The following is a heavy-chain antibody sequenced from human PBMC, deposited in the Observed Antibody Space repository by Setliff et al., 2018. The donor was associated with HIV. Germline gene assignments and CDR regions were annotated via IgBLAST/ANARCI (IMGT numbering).Heavy chain of an antibody. D-gene: IGHD3-3*01. V-gene: IGHV3-48*01. CDR2: ISSSSNTI. Sequence: GGSLRLSCAASGFTFSTYSMDWVRQAPGKGLEWVSYISSSSNTIYYADSVKGRFTISRDNSKNTLYLQLNSLRAEDTAVYYCASTNSFDYWGQGTLVTVSS. CDR1: GFTFSTYS. CDR3: ASTNSFDY. J-gene: IGHJ4*02.